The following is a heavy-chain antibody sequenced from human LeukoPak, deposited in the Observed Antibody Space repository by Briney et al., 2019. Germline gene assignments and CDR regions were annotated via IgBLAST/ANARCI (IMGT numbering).Heavy chain of an antibody. J-gene: IGHJ3*02. Sequence: GGSLRLSCAASGFTFDDYGMSWVRQAPGKGLEWVSGINWNGGSTGYADSVKGRFTISRDNAKNSLYLQMNSLRAEVTALYYCARVYGSGLGDAFDIWGQGTMVTVSS. CDR2: INWNGGST. V-gene: IGHV3-20*04. CDR3: ARVYGSGLGDAFDI. D-gene: IGHD3-10*01. CDR1: GFTFDDYG.